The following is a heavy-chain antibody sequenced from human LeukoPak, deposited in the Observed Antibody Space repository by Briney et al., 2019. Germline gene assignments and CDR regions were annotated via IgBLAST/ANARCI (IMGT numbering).Heavy chain of an antibody. CDR2: IYYSGST. D-gene: IGHD3-16*01. Sequence: PSETLSLTCTVSGGSISSGGYYWSWIRQHPGKGLEWIGYIYYSGSTYYNPSLKSRVTISVDTSKNQFSLKLSSVTAADTAVYYCARHWASLGGYYYYGMDVWGQGTTVTVSS. CDR3: ARHWASLGGYYYYGMDV. J-gene: IGHJ6*02. CDR1: GGSISSGGYY. V-gene: IGHV4-39*01.